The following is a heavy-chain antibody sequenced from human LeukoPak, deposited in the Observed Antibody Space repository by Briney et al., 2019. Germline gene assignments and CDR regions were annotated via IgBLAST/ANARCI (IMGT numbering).Heavy chain of an antibody. J-gene: IGHJ5*02. D-gene: IGHD6-19*01. CDR1: GGSFSGYY. CDR2: INHSGST. Sequence: KPSETLSLTCAVYGGSFSGYYWSWIRQPPGKGLEWIGEINHSGSTNYNPSLKSRVTISVDTSKNQFSLKLSSVTAADTAVYYCARVGQWLLPVIDPWGQGTLVTVSS. CDR3: ARVGQWLLPVIDP. V-gene: IGHV4-34*01.